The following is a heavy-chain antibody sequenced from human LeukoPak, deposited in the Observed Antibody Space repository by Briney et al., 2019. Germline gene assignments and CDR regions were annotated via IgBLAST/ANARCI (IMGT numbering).Heavy chain of an antibody. Sequence: GGSLRLSCAASGFTFSDYYMSWIRQAPGKGLEWVSYISSSGSTIYYADSVKGRFTISRDNSKNTLYLQMGSLRAEDMAVYYCARADLYGSGCLNPWGQGTLVTVSS. CDR3: ARADLYGSGCLNP. CDR2: ISSSGSTI. CDR1: GFTFSDYY. D-gene: IGHD6-19*01. V-gene: IGHV3-11*04. J-gene: IGHJ5*02.